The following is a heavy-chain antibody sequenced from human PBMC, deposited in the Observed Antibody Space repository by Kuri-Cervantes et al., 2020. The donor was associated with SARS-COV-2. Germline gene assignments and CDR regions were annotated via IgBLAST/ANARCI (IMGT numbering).Heavy chain of an antibody. CDR3: ARFRIAATSGNWYFDL. J-gene: IGHJ2*01. CDR1: GGSISSSSYY. V-gene: IGHV4-39*01. Sequence: GSLRLSCTVSGGSISSSSYYWGWIRQPPGKGLEWIGSIYYSGSTNYKPSLKSRVTISVDTSKNQFSLKLSSVTAADTAVYYCARFRIAATSGNWYFDLWGRGTLVTVSS. D-gene: IGHD6-13*01. CDR2: IYYSGST.